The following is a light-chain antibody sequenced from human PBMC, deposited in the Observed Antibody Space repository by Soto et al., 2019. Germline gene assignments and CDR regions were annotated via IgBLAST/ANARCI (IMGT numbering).Light chain of an antibody. V-gene: IGKV1-9*01. CDR1: QDISSY. CDR3: QQLNSYPLT. J-gene: IGKJ4*01. CDR2: AAS. Sequence: DIQLTQSPSFLSASVGDRVTITCRASQDISSYLALYQQKPGKAPKLLIYAASTLQGGVPSSFSGSGSGTDFTLTISSLQTEDFATYYCQQLNSYPLTFGGGTKVEI.